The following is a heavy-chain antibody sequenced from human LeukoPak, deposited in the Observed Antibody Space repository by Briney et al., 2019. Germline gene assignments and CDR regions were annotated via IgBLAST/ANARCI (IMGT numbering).Heavy chain of an antibody. J-gene: IGHJ6*03. CDR3: ARELRVRGVIYYYYYMDV. V-gene: IGHV1-2*02. Sequence: GASVKVSCKASGYTFTGYYMHWVRQAPGRGLEWMGWINPNSGGTNYAQKFQGRVTMTRDTSISTAYMELSRLRSDDTAVYYCARELRVRGVIYYYYYMDVWGKGTTVTISS. CDR2: INPNSGGT. CDR1: GYTFTGYY. D-gene: IGHD3-10*01.